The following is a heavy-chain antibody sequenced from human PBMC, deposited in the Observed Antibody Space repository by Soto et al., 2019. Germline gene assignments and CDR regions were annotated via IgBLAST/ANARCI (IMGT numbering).Heavy chain of an antibody. D-gene: IGHD3-10*01. V-gene: IGHV3-53*01. J-gene: IGHJ2*01. CDR2: IYTGGNT. Sequence: GGSLRLSCAASGFTVTSYYMSWVRQAPGKGLEWVSLIYTGGNTNYADSVKGRFTISRDNSKNTLYLQMNSLRAEDTAVYYCAKGGGYKYGSSWWNFDLWGRGKLVTVSS. CDR1: GFTVTSYY. CDR3: AKGGGYKYGSSWWNFDL.